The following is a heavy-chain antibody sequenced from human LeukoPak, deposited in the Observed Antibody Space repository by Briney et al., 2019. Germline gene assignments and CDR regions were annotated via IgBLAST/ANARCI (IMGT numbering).Heavy chain of an antibody. V-gene: IGHV3-23*01. Sequence: GGTLRLSCAASGFTFSSYGMNWVRQAPGKGLEWVSGISGSGGNTYYADSVKGRFTISRDNSKNTLYLQMNSLRAEDTAVYYCAKGAVVGRGLPYYMDVWGKGTTVTISS. CDR2: ISGSGGNT. J-gene: IGHJ6*03. CDR1: GFTFSSYG. D-gene: IGHD6-19*01. CDR3: AKGAVVGRGLPYYMDV.